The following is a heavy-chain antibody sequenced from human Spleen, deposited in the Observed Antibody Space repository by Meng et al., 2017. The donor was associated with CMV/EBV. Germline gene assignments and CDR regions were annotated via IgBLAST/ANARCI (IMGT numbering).Heavy chain of an antibody. V-gene: IGHV3-9*01. Sequence: GGSLRLSCAAPGFIFDEYDIHWVRQPPGKGLEWVSGITWTSGTLGSVDSVTGRFTISRDNAKNSLYLQMNTLRVEDTAVYYCAREEQRSFDIWGQGTMVTVSS. CDR3: AREEQRSFDI. CDR1: GFIFDEYD. J-gene: IGHJ3*02. D-gene: IGHD6-25*01. CDR2: ITWTSGTL.